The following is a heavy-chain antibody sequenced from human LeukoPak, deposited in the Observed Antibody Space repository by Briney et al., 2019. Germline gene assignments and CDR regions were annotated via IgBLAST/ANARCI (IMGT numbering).Heavy chain of an antibody. CDR1: GYTFTGYY. J-gene: IGHJ4*02. CDR2: INPNSGGT. CDR3: AKVFGSREVGPTSLDY. D-gene: IGHD1-26*01. V-gene: IGHV1-2*02. Sequence: ASVKVSCKASGYTFTGYYMHWVRQAPGQGLEWMGWINPNSGGTNYAQKFQGRVTMTRDTSISTAYMELSRLRSDDTAVYYCAKVFGSREVGPTSLDYWGQGTLVAVSS.